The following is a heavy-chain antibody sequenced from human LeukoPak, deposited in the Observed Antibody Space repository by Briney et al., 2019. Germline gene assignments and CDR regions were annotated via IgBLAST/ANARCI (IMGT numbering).Heavy chain of an antibody. Sequence: SETLSLTCTVSGGSISSGSYYWSWIRQPAGKGLEWIGRIYTSGSTNYNPSLKSRVTISVDTSKNQFSLKLSSVTAADTAVYFCARGGRLLGKFDYWGQGTLVTVSS. V-gene: IGHV4-61*02. CDR3: ARGGRLLGKFDY. J-gene: IGHJ4*02. CDR1: GGSISSGSYY. CDR2: IYTSGST. D-gene: IGHD3-22*01.